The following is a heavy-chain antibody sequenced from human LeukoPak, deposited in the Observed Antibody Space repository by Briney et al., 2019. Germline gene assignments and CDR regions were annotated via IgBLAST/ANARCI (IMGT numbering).Heavy chain of an antibody. CDR1: GFTFSTSW. Sequence: PGGSLRLSCAASGFTFSTSWMTWVRQAPGKGLEWVANIKQDGSEKYYVDSVKGRFTISRDNAKNLLFLQMNSLRAEDTAVYYCARLYSSGWYGCDYWGQGTLVTVSS. J-gene: IGHJ4*02. CDR3: ARLYSSGWYGCDY. D-gene: IGHD6-19*01. CDR2: IKQDGSEK. V-gene: IGHV3-7*01.